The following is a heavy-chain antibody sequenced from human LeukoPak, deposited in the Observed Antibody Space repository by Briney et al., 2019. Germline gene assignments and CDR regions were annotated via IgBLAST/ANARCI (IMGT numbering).Heavy chain of an antibody. D-gene: IGHD3-3*01. V-gene: IGHV4-59*08. Sequence: SETLSLTCAVYGGSSSGYYWTWIRQPPGKELEWIGYVYFSGSTNYNPSLNSRVTISVDTSKNQFSLNLSSVTAADTAVYYCARRATTLFGVSYMDVWGQGATVTVSS. J-gene: IGHJ6*02. CDR2: VYFSGST. CDR3: ARRATTLFGVSYMDV. CDR1: GGSSSGYY.